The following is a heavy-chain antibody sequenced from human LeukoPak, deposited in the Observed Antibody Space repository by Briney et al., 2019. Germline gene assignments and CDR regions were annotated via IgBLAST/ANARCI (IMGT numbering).Heavy chain of an antibody. J-gene: IGHJ4*02. CDR1: GFTFTSSA. V-gene: IGHV1-58*01. CDR2: IVVGSGNT. CDR3: ARGTYLTGIAAAGTFDY. Sequence: GASVKVSCKASGFTFTSSAVQWVRQARGQRLEWIGWIVVGSGNTNYAQKFQERVTITRDMSTSTAYMELSSLRSEDTAVYYCARGTYLTGIAAAGTFDYWGQGTLVTVSS. D-gene: IGHD6-13*01.